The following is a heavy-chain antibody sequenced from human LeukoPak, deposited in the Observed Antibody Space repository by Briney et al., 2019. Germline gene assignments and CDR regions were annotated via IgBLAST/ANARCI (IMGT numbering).Heavy chain of an antibody. Sequence: GGSLRLSCAASGFTFSNHWMHWVRQAPGKGLVWVSRISGDGSSTRYADSVKGRFTISRDNAKNTLYLQMNSLRAEDTAVYHCARAPLVLQYRWWFDPWGQGTLVTVSS. CDR1: GFTFSNHW. V-gene: IGHV3-74*01. J-gene: IGHJ5*02. D-gene: IGHD5-24*01. CDR3: ARAPLVLQYRWWFDP. CDR2: ISGDGSST.